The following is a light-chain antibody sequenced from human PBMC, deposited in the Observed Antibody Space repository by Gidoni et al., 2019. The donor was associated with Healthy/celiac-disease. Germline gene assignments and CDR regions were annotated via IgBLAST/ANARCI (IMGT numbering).Light chain of an antibody. J-gene: IGKJ2*01. V-gene: IGKV1-39*01. CDR3: QQSYSTPHT. CDR2: AES. CDR1: QSISSY. Sequence: DIQMTQSPSSLSASVGDRVTITCRESQSISSYLNWYQQKPGKAPKLLIYAESSLQSGVPSRFSGSGSGTDFTLTISSLQPEDFATYYCQQSYSTPHTFGQGTKLEIK.